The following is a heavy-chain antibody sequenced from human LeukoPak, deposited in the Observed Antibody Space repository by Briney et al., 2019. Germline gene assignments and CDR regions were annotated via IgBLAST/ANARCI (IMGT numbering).Heavy chain of an antibody. CDR3: AKGDDIGKLPTRAYYFDN. J-gene: IGHJ4*02. Sequence: PGGSLRLSCAASGFTFSRHAMSWVRQAPGKGLEWVSTTGLNSVNTLCAESVQGRCTISRDNSKNTLDLQMDNLRVDDTAVYYCAKGDDIGKLPTRAYYFDNWGQGTLVTVSS. V-gene: IGHV3-23*01. CDR2: TGLNSVNT. CDR1: GFTFSRHA. D-gene: IGHD4-23*01.